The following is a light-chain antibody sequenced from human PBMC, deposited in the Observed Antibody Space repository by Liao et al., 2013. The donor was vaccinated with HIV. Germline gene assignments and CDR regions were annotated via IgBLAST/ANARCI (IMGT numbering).Light chain of an antibody. Sequence: SYVLTQPPSVSVAPGKTARITCGGIDIRDKRVHWYQQKPGQAPVLVIYHDRDRPAGIPERFSGSNSGNTATLAISWVEAGDEADYYCQVWHRTSDDVVFGGGTKLTVL. CDR1: DIRDKR. J-gene: IGLJ2*01. V-gene: IGLV3-21*01. CDR2: HDR. CDR3: QVWHRTSDDVV.